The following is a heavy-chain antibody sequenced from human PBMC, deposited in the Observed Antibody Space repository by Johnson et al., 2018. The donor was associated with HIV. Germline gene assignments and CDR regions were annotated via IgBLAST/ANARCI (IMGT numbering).Heavy chain of an antibody. CDR2: ISWNSGSM. Sequence: VQLVESGGGVVQPGRSLRLSCAASGFTVSSNYMSWVRQAPGKGLEWVSGISWNSGSMGYADSVKGRFTISRDNAKNSLYLQMNSLRGEDTALYCCAKGGGYGEDDAFDIWGQGTMVTVSS. CDR3: AKGGGYGEDDAFDI. J-gene: IGHJ3*02. CDR1: GFTVSSNY. V-gene: IGHV3-9*01. D-gene: IGHD3-22*01.